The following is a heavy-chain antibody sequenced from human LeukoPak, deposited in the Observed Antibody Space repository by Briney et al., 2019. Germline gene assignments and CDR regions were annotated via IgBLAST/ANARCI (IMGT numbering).Heavy chain of an antibody. Sequence: TGGSLRLSCAASGFTFSSYAMSWVRQAPGKGLEWVSAISGSGGSTYYADSVKGRFTIFRDNSKNTLYLHMNSLRAEDTAVYYCANSPDGAFDYWGQGTLVTVSS. V-gene: IGHV3-23*01. J-gene: IGHJ4*02. CDR1: GFTFSSYA. CDR2: ISGSGGST. CDR3: ANSPDGAFDY.